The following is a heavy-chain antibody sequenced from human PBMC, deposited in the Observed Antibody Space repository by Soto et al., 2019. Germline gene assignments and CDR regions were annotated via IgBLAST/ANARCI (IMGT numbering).Heavy chain of an antibody. V-gene: IGHV4-61*01. D-gene: IGHD3-3*01. CDR2: IYYSGST. Sequence: SETLSLTCTVSGGSVSSGSYYWSWIRQPPGKGLEWIGYIYYSGSTNYNPSLKSRVTISVDTSKNQFSLKLSSVTAADTAVYYCARDYDSPLGYGMDVWGQGTTVTVSS. J-gene: IGHJ6*02. CDR3: ARDYDSPLGYGMDV. CDR1: GGSVSSGSYY.